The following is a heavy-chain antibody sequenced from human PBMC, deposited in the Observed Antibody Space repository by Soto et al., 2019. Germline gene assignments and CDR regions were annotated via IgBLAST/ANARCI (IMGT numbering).Heavy chain of an antibody. CDR2: ISPYSGNT. V-gene: IGHV1-18*01. CDR3: AIVDNYVTTTPQAV. J-gene: IGHJ6*02. CDR1: GYIFVNYG. D-gene: IGHD3-16*01. Sequence: QVQLVQSGDEVRKPGSSVKVSCKASGYIFVNYGIAWVRQAPGQGLEWMGWISPYSGNTNYASKVQGRLTMTTDTATSTAYRDLGSLTSGDTAVYYCAIVDNYVTTTPQAVWGQGTTVTVS.